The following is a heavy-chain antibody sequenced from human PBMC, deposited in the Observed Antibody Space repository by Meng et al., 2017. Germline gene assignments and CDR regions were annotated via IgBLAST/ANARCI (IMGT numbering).Heavy chain of an antibody. D-gene: IGHD6-25*01. CDR3: ARDEDISAAGKLFGDY. CDR1: GYNFPDYY. Sequence: QAQLGQSGVEVKKPGASVKVSCKPSGYNFPDYYIHWVRRAPGQGLEWMGRINPKSGDTHYAQKFQARVTMTGDTSISTAYMELSGLRSDDTAMYYCARDEDISAAGKLFGDYWGQGTLVIVSS. J-gene: IGHJ4*02. CDR2: INPKSGDT. V-gene: IGHV1-2*06.